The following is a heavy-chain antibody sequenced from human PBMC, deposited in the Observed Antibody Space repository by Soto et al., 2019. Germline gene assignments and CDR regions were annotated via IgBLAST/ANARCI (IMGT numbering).Heavy chain of an antibody. V-gene: IGHV3-13*05. Sequence: EVQLVESGGGLVQPGGSLRLSCEASGFTFRNYDMHWVRQGTGKGLEWVSGISAAGYPDYADSVEGRFTISIENAQNSFFLQRNSLRGGDTAVYYCARTDRDFYGLDVWGQGTTVIVSS. J-gene: IGHJ6*02. CDR3: ARTDRDFYGLDV. CDR1: GFTFRNYD. CDR2: ISAAGYP.